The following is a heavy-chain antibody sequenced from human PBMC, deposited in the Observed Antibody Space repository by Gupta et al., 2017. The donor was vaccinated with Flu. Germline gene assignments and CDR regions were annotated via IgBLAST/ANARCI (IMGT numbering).Heavy chain of an antibody. CDR1: GGPISTYY. CDR2: IYTSGSP. Sequence: QVQLQESGSGLVKPSETLSLRWSVPGGPISTYYWSWIRRHAGKGLEWIGRIYTSGSPNYNPTLKSRVTMSVDTSKNQFSLKLSSVTAADTAVYYCARERLQYSSPGGVNWFDPWGQGTLVTVSS. V-gene: IGHV4-4*07. J-gene: IGHJ5*02. D-gene: IGHD6-6*01. CDR3: ARERLQYSSPGGVNWFDP.